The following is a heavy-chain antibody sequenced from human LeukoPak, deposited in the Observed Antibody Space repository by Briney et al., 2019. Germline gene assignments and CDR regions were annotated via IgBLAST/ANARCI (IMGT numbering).Heavy chain of an antibody. CDR1: GFTFSSYA. D-gene: IGHD5-24*01. CDR2: ISGSGGST. J-gene: IGHJ3*02. Sequence: GGSLRLSCAASGFTFSSYAMSWVRQAPGKGLEWVSGISGSGGSTHYADSVKGRFIISKDNSKNTLSLQMNSLRAEDAAVYYCARGRVARDGYKYNAFDIWGQGTMVTVSS. V-gene: IGHV3-23*01. CDR3: ARGRVARDGYKYNAFDI.